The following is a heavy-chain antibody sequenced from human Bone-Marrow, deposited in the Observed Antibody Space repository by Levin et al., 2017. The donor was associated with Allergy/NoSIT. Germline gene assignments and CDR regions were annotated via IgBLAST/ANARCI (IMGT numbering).Heavy chain of an antibody. Sequence: SSETLSLTCTVSGGSISSSSYYWGWIRQPPGKGLEWIGSIYYSGSTYYNPSLKSRVTISVDTSKNQFSLKLSSVTAADTAVYYCARGVTMIVVVITTSPRVFEYFQHWGQGTLVTVSS. D-gene: IGHD3-22*01. V-gene: IGHV4-39*07. CDR2: IYYSGST. J-gene: IGHJ1*01. CDR3: ARGVTMIVVVITTSPRVFEYFQH. CDR1: GGSISSSSYY.